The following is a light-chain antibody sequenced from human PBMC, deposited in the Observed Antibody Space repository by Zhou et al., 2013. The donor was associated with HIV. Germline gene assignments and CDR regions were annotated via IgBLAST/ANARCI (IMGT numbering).Light chain of an antibody. CDR2: ATS. J-gene: IGKJ4*01. CDR3: QQGLT. CDR1: QSFSTY. V-gene: IGKV1-39*01. Sequence: DIEMTQSPSSLSASVGDRVTITCRASQSFSTYLNWYQQKPGKAPNLLIYATSSLQSGVPSRFSGSASGTDFTLTITSLQPEDFATYYCQQGLTFGGGTKVEIK.